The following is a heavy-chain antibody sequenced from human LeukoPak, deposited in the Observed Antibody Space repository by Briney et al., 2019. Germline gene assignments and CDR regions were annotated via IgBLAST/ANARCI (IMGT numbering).Heavy chain of an antibody. CDR2: ISRDGSDD. D-gene: IGHD5-18*01. CDR1: GFNFNSFP. CDR3: ARGTGYSYKFDY. J-gene: IGHJ4*02. V-gene: IGHV3-30*03. Sequence: GRSLRLSCAASGFNFNSFPMYWVRQAPGKGLEWVAEISRDGSDDYYADSVKGRFTISRDNSKNTVYLQVNSLRPEDTAMYYCARGTGYSYKFDYWGQGTLVTVSS.